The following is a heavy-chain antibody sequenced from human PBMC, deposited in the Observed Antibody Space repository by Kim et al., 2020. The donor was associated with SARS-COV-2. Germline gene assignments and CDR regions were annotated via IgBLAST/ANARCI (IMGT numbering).Heavy chain of an antibody. Sequence: SETLSLTCTVSGGSVSSASYYWSWIRQPPGKGLEWIGYISYSGKTNYNPSLRSRVTISVDTTTNQFSLKPSSVTAADTAVYFCARVRERGGSDYEFDFWG. V-gene: IGHV4-61*01. CDR3: ARVRERGGSDYEFDF. CDR1: GGSVSSASYY. CDR2: ISYSGKT. D-gene: IGHD4-17*01. J-gene: IGHJ4*01.